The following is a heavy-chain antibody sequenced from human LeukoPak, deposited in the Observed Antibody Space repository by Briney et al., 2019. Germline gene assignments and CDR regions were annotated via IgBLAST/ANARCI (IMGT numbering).Heavy chain of an antibody. D-gene: IGHD3-3*01. V-gene: IGHV1-2*02. J-gene: IGHJ5*02. CDR2: INTKSGRT. CDR3: ARADFIDAGPYLIGP. CDR1: GYSFTDYY. Sequence: ASVKVSCTTSGYSFTDYYIHWVRQAPGQGLEWMGWINTKSGRTSSARKFQGRVTMTRDPCITTVYMDMAWLTSDDTAIYFCARADFIDAGPYLIGPWGQGTLVTVSS.